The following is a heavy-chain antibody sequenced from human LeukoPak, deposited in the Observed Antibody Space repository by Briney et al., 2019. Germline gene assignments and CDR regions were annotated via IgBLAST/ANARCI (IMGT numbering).Heavy chain of an antibody. J-gene: IGHJ6*04. CDR3: VRDEYRDV. Sequence: PSETLSLTCTVSGGSISSYYWSWIRQPAGKGLEWIGRIHTSGSTHHNPSLKSRVTMSIDASKNQFSLKLSSVTAADTAVYYCVRDEYRDVWGKGTTVTVSS. V-gene: IGHV4-4*07. D-gene: IGHD2-2*02. CDR1: GGSISSYY. CDR2: IHTSGST.